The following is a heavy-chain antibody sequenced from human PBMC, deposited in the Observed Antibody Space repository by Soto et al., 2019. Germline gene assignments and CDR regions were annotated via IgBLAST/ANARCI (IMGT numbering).Heavy chain of an antibody. CDR2: MNPNSGNT. J-gene: IGHJ3*02. CDR3: ARGTLVVVVAAFAFDI. V-gene: IGHV1-8*01. D-gene: IGHD2-15*01. Sequence: QVQLVQSGAEVKKPGASVKVSCKASGYTFTSCDINWVRQATGQGLEWMGWMNPNSGNTGYAQKFQGRVTMTRNTSISTAYMELSSLRSEDTAVYYCARGTLVVVVAAFAFDIWGQGTMGTVSS. CDR1: GYTFTSCD.